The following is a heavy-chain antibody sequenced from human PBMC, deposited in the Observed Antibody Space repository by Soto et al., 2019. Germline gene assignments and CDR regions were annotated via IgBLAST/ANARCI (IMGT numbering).Heavy chain of an antibody. D-gene: IGHD3-10*01. J-gene: IGHJ4*02. CDR2: VIPMVGMS. CDR1: GGTFSYYT. CDR3: ATNYGSGSTHFDY. V-gene: IGHV1-69*02. Sequence: QVQLVQSGAEVKKPGSSVKVSCTASGGTFSYYTISWVRQAPGQGLEWMGRVIPMVGMSSYALKFQGRVTITADKSTSTVYMVLSSLRSEDTAVYYCATNYGSGSTHFDYWGQGTLVTVSS.